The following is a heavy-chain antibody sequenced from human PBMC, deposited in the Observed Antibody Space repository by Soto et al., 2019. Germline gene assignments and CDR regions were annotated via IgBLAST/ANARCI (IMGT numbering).Heavy chain of an antibody. V-gene: IGHV1-3*01. J-gene: IGHJ4*02. CDR2: INAGNGNT. CDR1: GYTFTSYA. Sequence: ASVKVACKASGYTFTSYAMHWVRQAHGQRLEWMGWINAGNGNTKYSQKFQGRVTITRDTSASTAYMELSSLRSEDTAVYYCAKDAYYDYIWGSYRYPGIDYWGQGTLVTVSS. D-gene: IGHD3-16*02. CDR3: AKDAYYDYIWGSYRYPGIDY.